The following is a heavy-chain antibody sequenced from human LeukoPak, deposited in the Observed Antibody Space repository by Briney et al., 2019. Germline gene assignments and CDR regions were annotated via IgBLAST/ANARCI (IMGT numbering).Heavy chain of an antibody. CDR1: GFTFSSYE. CDR3: ARRLFYYGMDV. J-gene: IGHJ6*02. V-gene: IGHV3-48*03. CDR2: ISSSGSTI. Sequence: GGSLRLSCAASGFTFSSYEMNWVRQAPGKGLEWLSYISSSGSTIYYADSVKGRFTISRDNAKNSLHLQVNSLRAEDTAVYYCARRLFYYGMDVWGQGTTVTVSS.